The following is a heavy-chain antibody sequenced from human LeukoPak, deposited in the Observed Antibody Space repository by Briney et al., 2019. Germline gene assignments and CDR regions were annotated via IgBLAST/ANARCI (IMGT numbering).Heavy chain of an antibody. Sequence: PGGSLRLSCAASGFTFSSYWMRWVRQTPGKGLEWVANIKDDGSEKYYVDSLKGRFTISRDNAKNSLYLQMNSLRAEDTAVYYCARAGTVTTGNVDWGQGTLVTVSS. V-gene: IGHV3-7*01. J-gene: IGHJ4*02. CDR3: ARAGTVTTGNVD. CDR1: GFTFSSYW. D-gene: IGHD4-17*01. CDR2: IKDDGSEK.